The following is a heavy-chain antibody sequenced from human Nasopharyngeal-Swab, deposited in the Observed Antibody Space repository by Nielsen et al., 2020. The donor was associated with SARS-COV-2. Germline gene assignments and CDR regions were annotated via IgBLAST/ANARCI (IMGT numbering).Heavy chain of an antibody. CDR2: ISGSGDNT. V-gene: IGHV3-23*01. CDR1: GFTFSSYG. J-gene: IGHJ4*02. Sequence: GGSLRLSCAASGFTFSSYGMSWVRQAPGKGLEWVSAISGSGDNTYYADSVKGRFTISRDNSKNTLYLQMNSLRVEDTAVYYCATNSSSRGGFDYWGQGTLVTVAS. D-gene: IGHD2-2*01. CDR3: ATNSSSRGGFDY.